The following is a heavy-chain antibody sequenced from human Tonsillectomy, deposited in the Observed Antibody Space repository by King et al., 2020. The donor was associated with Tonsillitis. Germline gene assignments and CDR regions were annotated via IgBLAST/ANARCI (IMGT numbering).Heavy chain of an antibody. Sequence: VQLVESGGGVVQPGRSLRPSCAASGFTFSSYGMHWVRQAPGKGLEWVAVVSYVGSNKYYGDSVKGRFTISRDNSKSTLYLQMNSLRVEDTAIYYCAKELVREAADLEWFLDHWGQGTLVTVSS. CDR3: AKELVREAADLEWFLDH. V-gene: IGHV3-30*18. CDR1: GFTFSSYG. CDR2: VSYVGSNK. D-gene: IGHD3-3*01. J-gene: IGHJ5*02.